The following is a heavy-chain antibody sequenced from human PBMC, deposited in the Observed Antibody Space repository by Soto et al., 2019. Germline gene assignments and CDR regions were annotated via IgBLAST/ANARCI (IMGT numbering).Heavy chain of an antibody. CDR3: ARHRGPAPVY. J-gene: IGHJ4*02. D-gene: IGHD3-10*01. CDR2: INHSGST. V-gene: IGHV4-34*01. Sequence: SETLSLTCAVYGGSFSGYYWSWIRQPPGKGLEWIGEINHSGSTNYNPSLKSRVTISVDTSKNQFSLKLSSVTAADTAVYYCARHRGPAPVYWGQGTLVTVSS. CDR1: GGSFSGYY.